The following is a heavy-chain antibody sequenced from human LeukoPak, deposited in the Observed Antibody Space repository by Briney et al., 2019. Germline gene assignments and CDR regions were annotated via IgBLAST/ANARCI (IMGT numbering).Heavy chain of an antibody. V-gene: IGHV3-53*01. CDR3: ARDSGGKTRDFDY. J-gene: IGHJ4*02. D-gene: IGHD3-10*01. CDR2: LFSGGNT. Sequence: PGGSLRLSCAASGFTFSSYSMNWVRQAPGKGLEWVSVLFSGGNTYYADSVKGRFTVSRDNSKNTLYLQMNSLRDEDTAVYYCARDSGGKTRDFDYWGQGTLVTVSS. CDR1: GFTFSSYS.